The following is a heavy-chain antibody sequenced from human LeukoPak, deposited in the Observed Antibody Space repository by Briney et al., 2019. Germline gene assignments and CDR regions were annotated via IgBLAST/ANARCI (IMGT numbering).Heavy chain of an antibody. Sequence: GGSLRLSCAASGFTFSSYEMNWVRQAPGKGLEWVSYISSSGSTIYYADSVKGRFTISRDNAKNSLYLQMNSLRAEDTAVYYCARFDGYSSSWSFDYWGQGTLVTVSS. CDR2: ISSSGSTI. CDR1: GFTFSSYE. D-gene: IGHD6-13*01. J-gene: IGHJ4*02. V-gene: IGHV3-48*03. CDR3: ARFDGYSSSWSFDY.